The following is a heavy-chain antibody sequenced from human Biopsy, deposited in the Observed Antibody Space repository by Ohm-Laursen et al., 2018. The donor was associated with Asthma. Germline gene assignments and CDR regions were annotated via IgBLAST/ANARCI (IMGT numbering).Heavy chain of an antibody. Sequence: QTLSLTCAVSGGAIDSGAYYWSWIRQLPGKGLEWIGYIYYSGSTYYNPSLKSRVTISVDTSQNQFSLNLNSVTAADTAVYYCARGYSGSDRIVYYYSGLEVWGQGTTVTVSS. V-gene: IGHV4-31*02. CDR1: GGAIDSGAYY. D-gene: IGHD5-12*01. CDR3: ARGYSGSDRIVYYYSGLEV. J-gene: IGHJ6*02. CDR2: IYYSGST.